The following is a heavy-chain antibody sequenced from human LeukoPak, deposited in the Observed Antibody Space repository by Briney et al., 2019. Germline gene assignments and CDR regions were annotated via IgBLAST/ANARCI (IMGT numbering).Heavy chain of an antibody. J-gene: IGHJ5*02. D-gene: IGHD3-3*02. V-gene: IGHV4-59*08. CDR2: IYYSGST. CDR3: ARSPRTLASNWFDP. Sequence: ASETLSLTCTVSGGSISSYYWSWIRQPPGKGLEWIGYIYYSGSTNHNPSLKSRVTISVDTSKNQFSLKLSSVTAADTAVYCCARSPRTLASNWFDPWGQGTLVTVSS. CDR1: GGSISSYY.